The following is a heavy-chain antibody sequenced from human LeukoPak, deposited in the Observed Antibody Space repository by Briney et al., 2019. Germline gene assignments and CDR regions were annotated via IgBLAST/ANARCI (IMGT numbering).Heavy chain of an antibody. CDR3: ARDPTAPEGYYYNYGMDV. Sequence: EASVTVSFKASGYTFTSYGISWVRQAPGQGLEWVGWISAYNGNTNYAQKLQGRVTMTTDTSTSTAYMELRSLRSDDTAVYYCARDPTAPEGYYYNYGMDVWGQRTRVTVSS. CDR2: ISAYNGNT. D-gene: IGHD5-18*01. J-gene: IGHJ6*02. CDR1: GYTFTSYG. V-gene: IGHV1-18*01.